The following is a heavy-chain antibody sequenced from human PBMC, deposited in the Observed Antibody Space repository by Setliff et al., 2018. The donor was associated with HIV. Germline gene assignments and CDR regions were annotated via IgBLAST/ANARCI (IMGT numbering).Heavy chain of an antibody. J-gene: IGHJ4*02. CDR1: GGSISSGRYY. V-gene: IGHV4-61*09. Sequence: SETLSLTCTVSGGSISSGRYYWRWIREPAGKGLEWIGHIYTSGSTGYNPSLKSRVTISVDTSKNQFSLKLSSLTAADTAVYDCARAPGYYDSSGHIDYWGQGTLVTVS. D-gene: IGHD3-22*01. CDR2: IYTSGST. CDR3: ARAPGYYDSSGHIDY.